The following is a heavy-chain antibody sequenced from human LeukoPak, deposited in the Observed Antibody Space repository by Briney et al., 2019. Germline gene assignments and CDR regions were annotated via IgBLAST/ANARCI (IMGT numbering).Heavy chain of an antibody. CDR3: ARGGVDIVATIYGSGFDP. Sequence: ASVKVSCKASGYTFTGYYMHWVRQAPGQGLEWMGWINPNSGGTNYAQKFQGRVTMTRDTSISTAYMELSRLRSDDTAVYYCARGGVDIVATIYGSGFDPWGQGTLVTVSS. J-gene: IGHJ5*02. V-gene: IGHV1-2*02. D-gene: IGHD5-12*01. CDR1: GYTFTGYY. CDR2: INPNSGGT.